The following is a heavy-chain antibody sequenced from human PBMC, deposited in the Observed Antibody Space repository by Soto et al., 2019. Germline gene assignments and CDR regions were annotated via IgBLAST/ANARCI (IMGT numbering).Heavy chain of an antibody. D-gene: IGHD1-26*01. Sequence: EVQLVESGGGLVQSGRSRRLSCVASGFRFDDFAMHWVRQAPGKGLEWVSSIDWNSGRTAYADSVKGRFTIFRDNARNSLDLQMNSLRVEDTALYYCVKGRGSYFVYFGLDVWGQGTTVTVSS. CDR2: IDWNSGRT. V-gene: IGHV3-9*01. CDR3: VKGRGSYFVYFGLDV. J-gene: IGHJ6*02. CDR1: GFRFDDFA.